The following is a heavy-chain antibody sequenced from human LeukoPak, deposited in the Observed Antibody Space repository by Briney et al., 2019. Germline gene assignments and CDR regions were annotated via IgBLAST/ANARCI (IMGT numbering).Heavy chain of an antibody. CDR2: IKQDGSEK. CDR1: GFTFSSYW. V-gene: IGHV3-7*01. D-gene: IGHD6-19*01. CDR3: ARMYSSGWYPGYYFDY. Sequence: PGGSLRLSCAASGFTFSSYWMSWVRQAPGKGLEWVANIKQDGSEKYYVDSVKGRFTISRDNAKNSLYLQMNSLRAEDTAVYYCARMYSSGWYPGYYFDYWGQGNLVTVSS. J-gene: IGHJ4*02.